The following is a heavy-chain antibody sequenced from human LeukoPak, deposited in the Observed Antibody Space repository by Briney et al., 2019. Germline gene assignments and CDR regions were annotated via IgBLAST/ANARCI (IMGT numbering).Heavy chain of an antibody. CDR2: ISAYNGNT. V-gene: IGHV1-18*04. Sequence: ASVKVSCKASGYTITNYYMHWVRQAPGQGLEWMGWISAYNGNTNYAQKLQGRVTMTTDTSTSTAYMELRSLRSDDTAVYYCARNYGRRYYFDYWGQGTLVTVSS. D-gene: IGHD3-10*02. CDR3: ARNYGRRYYFDY. J-gene: IGHJ4*02. CDR1: GYTITNYY.